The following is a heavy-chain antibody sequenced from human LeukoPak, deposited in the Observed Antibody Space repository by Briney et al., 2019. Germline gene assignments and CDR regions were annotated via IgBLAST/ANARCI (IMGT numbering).Heavy chain of an antibody. CDR2: ISHSGST. Sequence: SETLSLTCAVYGGSFSGYYWSWIRQPPGKGPEWIGEISHSGSTYYNPSLKSRVTISVDTSKNQFSLKLSSVTAADTAVYYCAREVQGWFDPWGQGTLVTVSS. D-gene: IGHD4/OR15-4a*01. V-gene: IGHV4-34*01. CDR3: AREVQGWFDP. CDR1: GGSFSGYY. J-gene: IGHJ5*02.